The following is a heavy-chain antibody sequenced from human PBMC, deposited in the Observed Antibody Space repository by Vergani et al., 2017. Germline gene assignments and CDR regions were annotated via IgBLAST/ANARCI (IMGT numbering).Heavy chain of an antibody. Sequence: EVQLVESGGGLVQPGGSLRLSCAASGFTFSSYWMSWVRQAPGKGLEWVANIKQDGSEKYYVDSVKGRFTIARDNAKNSLYLQMNSLRADDTAVYYCASVNSGSKSIYYYFYYMDVWGKGTTVTVAS. V-gene: IGHV3-7*01. CDR1: GFTFSSYW. CDR2: IKQDGSEK. J-gene: IGHJ6*03. D-gene: IGHD3-10*01. CDR3: ASVNSGSKSIYYYFYYMDV.